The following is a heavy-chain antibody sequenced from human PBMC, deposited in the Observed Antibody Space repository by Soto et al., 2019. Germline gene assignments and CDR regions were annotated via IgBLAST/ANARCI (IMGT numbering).Heavy chain of an antibody. V-gene: IGHV4-39*01. D-gene: IGHD1-1*01. CDR1: GGSISSSSYY. CDR2: IYYSGST. J-gene: IGHJ3*02. CDR3: ARVERGTATTVVDAFDI. Sequence: SETLSLTCTVSGGSISSSSYYWGWIRQPPGKGLEWIGSIYYSGSTHFNPSLKSRVTISVDTSKNQFSLKMSSVTAADTALYYCARVERGTATTVVDAFDIWGPGTMVTVSS.